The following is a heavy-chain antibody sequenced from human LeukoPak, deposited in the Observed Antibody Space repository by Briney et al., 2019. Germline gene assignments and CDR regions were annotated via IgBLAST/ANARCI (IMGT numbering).Heavy chain of an antibody. CDR1: GGSIRSYY. Sequence: SETLSLTCTVSGGSIRSYYWSWIRQPPGKGLEWIGYIYSSGSTNYNPSLKSRVTMSVDTSRNQFSLKLTSVTAADTAVYYCASLTSEGWYFDLWGRSTLVTVSS. CDR2: IYSSGST. CDR3: ASLTSEGWYFDL. V-gene: IGHV4-59*08. J-gene: IGHJ2*01. D-gene: IGHD1-14*01.